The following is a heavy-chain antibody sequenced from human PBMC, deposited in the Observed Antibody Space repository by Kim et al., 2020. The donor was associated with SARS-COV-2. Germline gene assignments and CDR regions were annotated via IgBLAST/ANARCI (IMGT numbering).Heavy chain of an antibody. Sequence: NYNPSLKSRVTISVDTSKNQFSLKLSSVTAADTAVYYCARDLGGWYFDLWGRGTLVTVSS. D-gene: IGHD2-15*01. J-gene: IGHJ2*01. V-gene: IGHV4-59*01. CDR3: ARDLGGWYFDL.